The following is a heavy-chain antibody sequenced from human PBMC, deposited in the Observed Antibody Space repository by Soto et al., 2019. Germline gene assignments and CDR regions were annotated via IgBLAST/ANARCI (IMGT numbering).Heavy chain of an antibody. Sequence: WGSLRLSCAASGFIFTNYAMNWVRQAPGKGLEWVSVIGGRVKIAYYADSVQGRFTISRDNPKNTLSLQVSSLTADDTAIYYCVREGLGSWDMWGSGTLVNVSS. V-gene: IGHV3-23*01. CDR3: VREGLGSWDM. CDR2: IGGRVKIA. D-gene: IGHD2-15*01. CDR1: GFIFTNYA. J-gene: IGHJ2*01.